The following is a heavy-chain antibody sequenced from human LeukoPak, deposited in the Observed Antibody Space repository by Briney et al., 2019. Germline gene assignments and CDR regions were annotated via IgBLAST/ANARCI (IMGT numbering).Heavy chain of an antibody. Sequence: GGSLRLSCAASGFTFSSYAMSWVRQAPGKGLEWVSAISGSGGSTYYADSVKGRFTISRDNFKNTLYLQMNSLRAEDTAVYYCARGWVATICEDWGQGTLVTVSS. CDR1: GFTFSSYA. CDR2: ISGSGGST. V-gene: IGHV3-23*01. D-gene: IGHD5-12*01. J-gene: IGHJ4*02. CDR3: ARGWVATICED.